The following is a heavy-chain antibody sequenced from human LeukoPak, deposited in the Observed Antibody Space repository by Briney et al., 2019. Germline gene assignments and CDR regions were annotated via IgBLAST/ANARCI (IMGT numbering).Heavy chain of an antibody. CDR1: GYTFTSYY. V-gene: IGHV1-46*01. CDR2: INPSGGST. Sequence: ASVKVSCEASGYTFTSYYMHWVRQAPGQGLEWMGIINPSGGSTSYAQKFQGRVTMTRDTSKNQFSLKLSSVTAADTAVYYCARDLAYCGGDCYWWFDPWGQGTLVTVSS. J-gene: IGHJ5*02. CDR3: ARDLAYCGGDCYWWFDP. D-gene: IGHD2-21*02.